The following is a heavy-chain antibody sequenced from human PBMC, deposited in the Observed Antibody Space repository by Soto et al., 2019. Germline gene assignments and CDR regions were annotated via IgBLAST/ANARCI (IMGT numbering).Heavy chain of an antibody. Sequence: PGGSLRLSCATSDFTISPYWMTWVRQAPGKGLEWVAVISYDGSNKYYADSVKGRFTISRDNSKNTLYLQMNSLRAEDTAVYYCAKDGYSSSCYGMRYYYYGMDVWGQGTTVTVSS. D-gene: IGHD6-13*01. J-gene: IGHJ6*02. V-gene: IGHV3-30*18. CDR1: DFTISPYW. CDR2: ISYDGSNK. CDR3: AKDGYSSSCYGMRYYYYGMDV.